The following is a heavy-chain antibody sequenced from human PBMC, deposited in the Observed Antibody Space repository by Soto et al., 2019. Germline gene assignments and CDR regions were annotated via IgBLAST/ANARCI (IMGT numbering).Heavy chain of an antibody. J-gene: IGHJ6*02. D-gene: IGHD3-22*01. CDR2: ISSSSSTI. CDR1: GFTFSSYS. Sequence: GSLRLSCAASGFTFSSYSMNWVRQAPGKGLEWVSYISSSSSTIYYADSVKGRFTISRDNAKNSLYLQMNSLRDEDTAVYYCARDQYYYDSSDYYYYGMDVWGQGTTVTVSS. CDR3: ARDQYYYDSSDYYYYGMDV. V-gene: IGHV3-48*02.